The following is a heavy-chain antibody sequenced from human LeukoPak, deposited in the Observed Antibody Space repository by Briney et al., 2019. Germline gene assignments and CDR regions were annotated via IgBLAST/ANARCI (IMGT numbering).Heavy chain of an antibody. J-gene: IGHJ3*02. V-gene: IGHV3-23*01. CDR1: GFTVSTNY. CDR2: IIGSGGST. Sequence: GGSLRLSCVASGFTVSTNYMTWVRQAPGKGLEWVSDIIGSGGSTYYADSVKGRFTISRDNSMDTLYLQMNSLRAEDTAVYYCAERLQRGAFDIWGQGTMVTVSS. CDR3: AERLQRGAFDI. D-gene: IGHD3-16*01.